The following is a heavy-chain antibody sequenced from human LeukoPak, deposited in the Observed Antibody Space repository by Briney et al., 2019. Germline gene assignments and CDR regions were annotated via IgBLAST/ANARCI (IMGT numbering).Heavy chain of an antibody. J-gene: IGHJ3*02. CDR2: IWYDGSNK. D-gene: IGHD1-14*01. CDR3: AKRTGESNAFDI. CDR1: GFTFSSYG. V-gene: IGHV3-33*06. Sequence: PGGPLRLSCAASGFTFSSYGMHWVRQAPGKGLEWVAVIWYDGSNKFYADSEKGRFTISRDNSKNTLYLQMTSLRAEDTAVYYCAKRTGESNAFDIWGQGTMVTVSS.